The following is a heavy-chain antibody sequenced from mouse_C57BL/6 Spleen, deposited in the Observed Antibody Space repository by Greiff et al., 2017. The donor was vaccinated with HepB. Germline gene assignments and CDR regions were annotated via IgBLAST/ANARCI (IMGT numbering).Heavy chain of an antibody. V-gene: IGHV3-6*01. CDR3: AREGYYVYDRGFAY. CDR1: GYSITSGYY. J-gene: IGHJ3*01. D-gene: IGHD2-2*01. Sequence: DVQLQESGPGLVKPSQSLSLTCSVTGYSITSGYYWNWIRQFPGNKLEWMGYISYDGSNNYNPSLKNRISITRDTSKNQFFLKLNSVTTEDTATYYCAREGYYVYDRGFAYWGQGTLVTVSA. CDR2: ISYDGSN.